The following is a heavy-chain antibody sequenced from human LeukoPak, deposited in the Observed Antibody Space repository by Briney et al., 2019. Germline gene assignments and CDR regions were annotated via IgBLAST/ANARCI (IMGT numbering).Heavy chain of an antibody. Sequence: ASVKVSCKASGYSFTSFGITWVRQAPGQGLEWMGWISAYNGNTNYAQKLQGRVTMTTDTSTSTACMELRTLRSDDTAVYYCARDSVAVSDTVDYWGQGTLVTVSS. CDR3: ARDSVAVSDTVDY. D-gene: IGHD6-19*01. J-gene: IGHJ4*02. V-gene: IGHV1-18*01. CDR2: ISAYNGNT. CDR1: GYSFTSFG.